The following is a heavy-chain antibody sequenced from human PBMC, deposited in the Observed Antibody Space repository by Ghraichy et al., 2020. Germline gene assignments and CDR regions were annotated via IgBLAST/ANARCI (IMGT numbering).Heavy chain of an antibody. CDR1: GFTFSSYS. V-gene: IGHV3-21*01. Sequence: GGSLRLSCAASGFTFSSYSMNWVRQAPGKGLEWVSSISSSSSYIYYADSVKGRFTISRDNAKNSLYLQMNSLRAEDTAVYYCAREWGDDFSAYGMDVWGQGTTVTVSS. CDR3: AREWGDDFSAYGMDV. J-gene: IGHJ6*02. CDR2: ISSSSSYI. D-gene: IGHD3-3*01.